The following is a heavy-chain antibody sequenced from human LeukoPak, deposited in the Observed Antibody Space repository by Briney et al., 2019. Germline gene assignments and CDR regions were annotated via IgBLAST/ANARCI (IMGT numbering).Heavy chain of an antibody. J-gene: IGHJ4*02. CDR3: ARRSANYATVDY. D-gene: IGHD4/OR15-4a*01. CDR1: GGSISSSTYY. CDR2: IYYTGST. Sequence: PSETLSLTCTVSGGSISSSTYYWGWIRQPPGKGLEWIGSIYYTGSTYYNPSLKSRVTISVDTSKSQFSLNLSSVTAADTAVYYCARRSANYATVDYWGQGTLVTVSS. V-gene: IGHV4-39*07.